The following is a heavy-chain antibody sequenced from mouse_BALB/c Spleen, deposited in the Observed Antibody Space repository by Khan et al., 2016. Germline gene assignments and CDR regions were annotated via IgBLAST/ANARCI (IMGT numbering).Heavy chain of an antibody. CDR2: INPDSRTT. D-gene: IGHD1-1*01. CDR3: ARAGYYGYVAY. J-gene: IGHJ3*01. V-gene: IGHV4-1*02. CDR1: GFDFRRYW. Sequence: EVQLQESGGGLVQPGGSLKLSCAASGFDFRRYWMSWVRQAPGKGLEWIGEINPDSRTTNYTPSLKDKFTISRANAKNTLYLQMSKVRSEDTALFYCARAGYYGYVAYWGQGTLVSVSA.